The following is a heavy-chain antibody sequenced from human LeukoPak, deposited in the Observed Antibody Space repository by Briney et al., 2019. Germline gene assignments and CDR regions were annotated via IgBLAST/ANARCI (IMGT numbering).Heavy chain of an antibody. CDR3: AKGRFLEWLLDYFDY. J-gene: IGHJ4*02. D-gene: IGHD3-3*01. CDR1: GFTFDDYA. CDR2: ISWNSGSI. V-gene: IGHV3-9*01. Sequence: GRFLRLSCAASGFTFDDYAMHWVRQAPGKGLEWVSGISWNSGSIGYADSVKGRFTISRDNAKNSLYLQMNSLRAEDTALYYCAKGRFLEWLLDYFDYWGQGTLVTVSS.